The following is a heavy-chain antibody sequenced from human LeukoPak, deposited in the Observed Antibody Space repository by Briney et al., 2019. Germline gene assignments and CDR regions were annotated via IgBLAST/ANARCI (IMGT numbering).Heavy chain of an antibody. V-gene: IGHV4-4*07. D-gene: IGHD3-16*02. CDR2: IYTSEST. CDR3: AREGPIWGNYRPFDY. CDR1: GGSISGYY. J-gene: IGHJ4*02. Sequence: SESLSLTCTVSGGSISGYYWSWVRQPAGKGLEWIGRIYTSESTNYNPSLKSRVTMSVDMSRNQFSLKLDSVTAADTAVYYCAREGPIWGNYRPFDYWGQGTLVTVSS.